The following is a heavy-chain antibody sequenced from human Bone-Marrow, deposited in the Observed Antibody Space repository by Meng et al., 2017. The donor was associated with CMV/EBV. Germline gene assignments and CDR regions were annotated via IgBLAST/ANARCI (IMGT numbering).Heavy chain of an antibody. CDR1: VGTFSSYA. Sequence: QVQLVQSGAEVKKPGASVKVSCKASVGTFSSYAISWVRPAPGQGLEWMGGIIPIFGTANYAQKFQGRVTIPADESTSTAYMELSSLRSEDTAVYYCARDPGSRYSSSHLFDYWGQGTLVTVSS. V-gene: IGHV1-69*01. CDR3: ARDPGSRYSSSHLFDY. D-gene: IGHD6-6*01. J-gene: IGHJ4*02. CDR2: IIPIFGTA.